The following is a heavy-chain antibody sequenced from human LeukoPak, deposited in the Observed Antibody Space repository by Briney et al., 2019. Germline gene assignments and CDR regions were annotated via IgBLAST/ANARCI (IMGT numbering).Heavy chain of an antibody. CDR1: GGSISSGGYS. Sequence: SQTLSLTCAVSGGSISSGGYSWRWIRQPPGKGLEWIGYIYHSGSTYYNSSLKSRVTISVDRSKNQFSLKLSSVTAADTAVYYCARVWQQLVLDYWGQGTLVTVSS. D-gene: IGHD6-13*01. V-gene: IGHV4-30-2*01. CDR3: ARVWQQLVLDY. CDR2: IYHSGST. J-gene: IGHJ4*02.